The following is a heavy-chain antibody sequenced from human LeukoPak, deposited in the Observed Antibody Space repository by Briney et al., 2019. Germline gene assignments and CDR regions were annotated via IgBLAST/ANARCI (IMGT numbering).Heavy chain of an antibody. V-gene: IGHV3-30*18. CDR3: AKDYQIVKVTTYFFDY. CDR1: GFPLTSYG. Sequence: GRSLRLSCAASGFPLTSYGVHWVRQAPGKGLEWVAVISYDGANKLYADSVKGRFTISRDTSKNTLYLQMDSLRAEDTAVYYCAKDYQIVKVTTYFFDYWGQGVLVTVSS. CDR2: ISYDGANK. J-gene: IGHJ4*02. D-gene: IGHD2/OR15-2a*01.